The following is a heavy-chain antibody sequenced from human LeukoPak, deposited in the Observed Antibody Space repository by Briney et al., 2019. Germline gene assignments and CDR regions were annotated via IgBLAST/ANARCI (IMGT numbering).Heavy chain of an antibody. J-gene: IGHJ4*02. Sequence: GGSLRLSCAASGFTFSSYAMSWVRQAPGKGLEWVSAISGSGGSTYYADSVKGRFTISRDNSKNALYLQMNSLRAEDTAVYYCAKDLYDSSGYHPPNFDYWGQGTLVTVSS. V-gene: IGHV3-23*01. CDR3: AKDLYDSSGYHPPNFDY. CDR2: ISGSGGST. CDR1: GFTFSSYA. D-gene: IGHD3-22*01.